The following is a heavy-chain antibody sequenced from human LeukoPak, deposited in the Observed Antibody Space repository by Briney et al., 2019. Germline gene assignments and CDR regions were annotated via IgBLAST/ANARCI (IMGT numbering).Heavy chain of an antibody. D-gene: IGHD3-22*01. CDR2: INPSGGST. J-gene: IGHJ4*02. CDR3: ARGKIITMILGAFDY. V-gene: IGHV1-46*01. Sequence: ASVKVSCKASGYTFTGYYMYWVRQAPGQGLEWMGRINPSGGSTTYAQKFQGRVTMTRDTSTSTVYMELSSLRSDDTAVYYCARGKIITMILGAFDYWGQGTLVTVSS. CDR1: GYTFTGYY.